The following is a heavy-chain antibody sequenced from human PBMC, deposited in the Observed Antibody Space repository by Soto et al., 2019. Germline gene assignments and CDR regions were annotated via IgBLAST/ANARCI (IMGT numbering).Heavy chain of an antibody. CDR3: GRVTFKGYDTNDY. Sequence: GGSLRLSCAASGFTFSSYNMNWVRQAPGKGLEWLSSISSSSTYIYYAHSVKGRFTISRDNARNSLYLQMNSLRAEDTAVYFCGRVTFKGYDTNDYWGQGTLVTVSS. J-gene: IGHJ4*02. V-gene: IGHV3-21*01. CDR1: GFTFSSYN. CDR2: ISSSSTYI. D-gene: IGHD5-12*01.